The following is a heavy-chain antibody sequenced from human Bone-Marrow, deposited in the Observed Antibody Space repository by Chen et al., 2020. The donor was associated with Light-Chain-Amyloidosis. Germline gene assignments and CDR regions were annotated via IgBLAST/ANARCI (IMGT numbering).Heavy chain of an antibody. V-gene: IGHV3-49*04. Sequence: EVRLVESGGGLIQPGRSLRLSCTPFGFAFEDYAITWVRQAPGKGLEWVGFIRGKTCGGTAEYAASLRGRITISRDESSSIVYLEMDSLKTEDTAMYFCSRAHNGYVGYSDYWGQGILVTVSS. D-gene: IGHD5-12*01. CDR1: GFAFEDYA. CDR2: IRGKTCGGTA. J-gene: IGHJ4*02. CDR3: SRAHNGYVGYSDY.